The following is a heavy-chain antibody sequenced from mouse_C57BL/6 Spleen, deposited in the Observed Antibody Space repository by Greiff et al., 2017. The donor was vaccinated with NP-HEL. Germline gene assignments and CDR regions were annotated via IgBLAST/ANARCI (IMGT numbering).Heavy chain of an antibody. J-gene: IGHJ4*01. Sequence: EVMLVESGEGLVKPGGSLKLSCAASGFTFSSYAMSWVRQTPEKRLEWVAYISSGGDYIYYADTVKGRFTIPRDNARNTLYLQMSSLKSEDTAMYYCTRDENYYGSSPHYYAMDYWGQGTSVTVSS. V-gene: IGHV5-9-1*02. CDR3: TRDENYYGSSPHYYAMDY. D-gene: IGHD1-1*01. CDR1: GFTFSSYA. CDR2: ISSGGDYI.